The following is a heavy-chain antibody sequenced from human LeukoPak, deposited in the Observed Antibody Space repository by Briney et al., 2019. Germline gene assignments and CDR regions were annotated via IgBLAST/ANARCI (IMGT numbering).Heavy chain of an antibody. J-gene: IGHJ4*02. CDR3: ARPTSGFYPNFDY. CDR1: GFTFSTYV. CDR2: ISYDGSKK. D-gene: IGHD3-22*01. Sequence: RAGGSVRLSCAASGFTFSTYVIHWVRQAPGKGLEWVAVISYDGSKKYYADSVKGRFTISRDNSKNTLYLQMNSPTTEDTAVYYCARPTSGFYPNFDYWGQGTLVTVSS. V-gene: IGHV3-30*04.